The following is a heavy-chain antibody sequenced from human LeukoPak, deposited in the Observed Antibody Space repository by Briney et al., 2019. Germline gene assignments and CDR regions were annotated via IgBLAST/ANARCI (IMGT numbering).Heavy chain of an antibody. Sequence: APVKACCKASGYTFTSYGISWVRQAPGQGLEWMGWISAYNHNANYAQNLQGRVTMTTDTATSTAYMELRSLRSDDTAVYYCARVDGHIVGSTWELMNFDNWGQGTLVTVSS. CDR3: ARVDGHIVGSTWELMNFDN. CDR2: ISAYNHNA. V-gene: IGHV1-18*01. CDR1: GYTFTSYG. D-gene: IGHD1-26*01. J-gene: IGHJ4*02.